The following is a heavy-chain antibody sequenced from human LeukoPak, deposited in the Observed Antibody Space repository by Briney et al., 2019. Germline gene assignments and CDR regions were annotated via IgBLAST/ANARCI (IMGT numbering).Heavy chain of an antibody. CDR2: ISGSGGST. V-gene: IGHV3-23*01. Sequence: GGSLRLSCAASGFTFSSYAMSWVRQAPGKGLEWVLAISGSGGSTYYADSVKGRFTISRDNSKNTLYLQMNSLRAEDTAVYYCAKGTGDGFKGDVWGQGTTVTVSS. CDR3: AKGTGDGFKGDV. J-gene: IGHJ6*02. D-gene: IGHD3-16*01. CDR1: GFTFSSYA.